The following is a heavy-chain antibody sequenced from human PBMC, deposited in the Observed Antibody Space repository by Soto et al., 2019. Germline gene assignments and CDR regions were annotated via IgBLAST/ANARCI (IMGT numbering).Heavy chain of an antibody. CDR2: INSDGSST. V-gene: IGHV3-74*01. J-gene: IGHJ4*02. D-gene: IGHD6-6*01. CDR3: XXXXXXSSSR. Sequence: EVQLVESGGGLVQPGGSLRLSCAASGFTFSSYWMHWVRQAPGKGLVWVSRINSDGSSTSYADSVKGRFTISRDNAKXXXXXXXXXXXXXXXXXXXXXXXXXXSSSRWGQGTLVTVSS. CDR1: GFTFSSYW.